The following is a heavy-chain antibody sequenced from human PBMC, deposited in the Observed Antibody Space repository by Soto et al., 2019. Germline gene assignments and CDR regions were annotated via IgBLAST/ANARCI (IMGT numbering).Heavy chain of an antibody. CDR1: GGSVNSGSYY. CDR3: ARAYYGSGSYHFDY. D-gene: IGHD3-10*01. Sequence: PSETLSLTCTVSGGSVNSGSYYWSWIRQPPGKGLEWIGYIYYSGSTNYNPSLKSRVTISVDTSKNQFSLKLSSVTAADTAVYYCARAYYGSGSYHFDYWGQGTLVTVSS. CDR2: IYYSGST. V-gene: IGHV4-61*01. J-gene: IGHJ4*02.